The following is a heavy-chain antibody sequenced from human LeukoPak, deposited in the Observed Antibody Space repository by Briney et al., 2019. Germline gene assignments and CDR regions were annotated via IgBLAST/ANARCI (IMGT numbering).Heavy chain of an antibody. D-gene: IGHD3-16*02. J-gene: IGHJ4*02. Sequence: PSETLVLTCAVYGGSFSGYYWSWIRQPPGKVLEWIGEISHRGSTNCNPSLKSRVTISVDTSKNQFSLKLSSVTAADTAVYYCARGRTTYDYVWGSYRPPDYWGQGTLVTVSS. CDR3: ARGRTTYDYVWGSYRPPDY. CDR2: ISHRGST. CDR1: GGSFSGYY. V-gene: IGHV4-34*01.